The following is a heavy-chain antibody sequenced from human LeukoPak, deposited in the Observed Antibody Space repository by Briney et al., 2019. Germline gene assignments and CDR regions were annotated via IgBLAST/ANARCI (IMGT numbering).Heavy chain of an antibody. CDR3: AKLFKAYSSTWIDY. J-gene: IGHJ4*02. D-gene: IGHD6-13*01. CDR2: ISHSSGFT. Sequence: GSLRLSRAASGFTFSDYYMSWIRQAPGQGLEWVAYISHSSGFTNYADSIKGRFAISRDNAKNSLYLQMDSLRAEDTAIYYCAKLFKAYSSTWIDYWGQGNLVTVSS. V-gene: IGHV3-11*03. CDR1: GFTFSDYY.